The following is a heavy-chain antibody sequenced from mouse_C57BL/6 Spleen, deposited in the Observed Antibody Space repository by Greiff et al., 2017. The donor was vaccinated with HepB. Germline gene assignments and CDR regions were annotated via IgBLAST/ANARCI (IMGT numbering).Heavy chain of an antibody. V-gene: IGHV5-9-1*02. J-gene: IGHJ1*03. Sequence: EVQLQESGEGLVKPGGSLKLSCAASGFTFSSYAMSWVRQTPEKRLEWVAYISSGGDYIYYADTVKGRFTISRDNARNTLYLQMSSLKSEDTAMYYCTSYYSNYDWYFDVWGTGTTVTVSS. CDR1: GFTFSSYA. D-gene: IGHD2-5*01. CDR3: TSYYSNYDWYFDV. CDR2: ISSGGDYI.